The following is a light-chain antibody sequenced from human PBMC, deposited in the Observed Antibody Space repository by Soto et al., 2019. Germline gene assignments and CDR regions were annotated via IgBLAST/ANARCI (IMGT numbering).Light chain of an antibody. CDR3: QQYAGSPRT. Sequence: ELVMTQSPATLSVSPGKRATLSCRASQGVSANLAWYQQKPGQAPRLLIYGASTRATGIPPRFSGSGSETDFTLTINRVEPEDFAVYFCQQYAGSPRTFGQGTKVDIK. V-gene: IGKV3-15*01. CDR1: QGVSAN. CDR2: GAS. J-gene: IGKJ1*01.